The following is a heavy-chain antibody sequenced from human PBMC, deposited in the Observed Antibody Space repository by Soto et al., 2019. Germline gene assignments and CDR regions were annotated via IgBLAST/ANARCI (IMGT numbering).Heavy chain of an antibody. D-gene: IGHD2-2*01. J-gene: IGHJ4*02. CDR2: ISSSSSTI. CDR1: GFTFSSYS. Sequence: GGSLRLSCAASGFTFSSYSMNWVRQAPGKGLEWVSYISSSSSTIYYADSVKGRFTISRDNAKNSLYLQMNSLRAEDTAVYYCARGSWDIVVVPAAIEFDYWGQGTLVTVSS. V-gene: IGHV3-48*01. CDR3: ARGSWDIVVVPAAIEFDY.